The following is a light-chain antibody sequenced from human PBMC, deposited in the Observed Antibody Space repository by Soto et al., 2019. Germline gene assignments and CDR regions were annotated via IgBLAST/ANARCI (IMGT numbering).Light chain of an antibody. CDR3: QQYSLYAWT. V-gene: IGKV1-5*03. Sequence: DIQMTQSPSTLSASVGDRVTITCRASQSIGSSLAWYQQKPGKAPNLLIYKAFRLESGVPSRFSGSGSGAAFTLTISSLQPDDFATYYCQQYSLYAWTFGQGTKVESK. J-gene: IGKJ1*01. CDR1: QSIGSS. CDR2: KAF.